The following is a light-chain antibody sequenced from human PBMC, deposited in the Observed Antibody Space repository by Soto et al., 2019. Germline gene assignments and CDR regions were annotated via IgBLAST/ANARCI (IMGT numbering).Light chain of an antibody. V-gene: IGKV3-15*01. CDR2: GAS. J-gene: IGKJ1*01. CDR3: QQYNNWPLT. Sequence: EIVMTQSPATLSVSPGDRATLSCRASQSVSSNLAWYQQKPGQAPSLLIYGASTRATGIPARFSGSGSGTEFTLTISSLQSEDFAVYYCQQYNNWPLTFGQGTKVEIK. CDR1: QSVSSN.